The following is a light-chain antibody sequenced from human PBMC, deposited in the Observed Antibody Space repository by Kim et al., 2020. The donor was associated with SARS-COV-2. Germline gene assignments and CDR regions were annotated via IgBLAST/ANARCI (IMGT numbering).Light chain of an antibody. CDR2: DAS. Sequence: LSLSPGERATFSCRASQRVSSSLAWYQQRPGQAPRLLIYDASSRATGIPDRFSGSGSGTDFTLTISRLESEDFAVYYCQQYGSSPTFGQGTKLEI. J-gene: IGKJ2*01. V-gene: IGKV3-20*01. CDR3: QQYGSSPT. CDR1: QRVSSS.